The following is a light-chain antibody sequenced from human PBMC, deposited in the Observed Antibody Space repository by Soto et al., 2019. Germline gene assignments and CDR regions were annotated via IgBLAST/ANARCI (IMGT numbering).Light chain of an antibody. Sequence: QSALTQPPSAAGSPGQSVTIYCTGTSSDVGGYKHVSWYQQHPGKAPKLMIYEVSKRPSRVPDRFSGSKSGNTASLTVSGLQAEDEADYYCSSYAGSNKVVVGGRTKLTVL. CDR3: SSYAGSNKVV. CDR1: SSDVGGYKH. CDR2: EVS. V-gene: IGLV2-8*01. J-gene: IGLJ2*01.